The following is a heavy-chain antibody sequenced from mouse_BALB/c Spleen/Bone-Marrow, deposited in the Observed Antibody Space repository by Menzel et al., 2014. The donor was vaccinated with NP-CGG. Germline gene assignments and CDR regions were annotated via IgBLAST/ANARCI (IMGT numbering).Heavy chain of an antibody. CDR1: GYGFTNYL. CDR2: INPGSGGT. D-gene: IGHD1-1*01. Sequence: QVQLQQPGAELVRPGTSVKVSCKASGYGFTNYLTEWVKQRPGQGLEWIGVINPGSGGTNYNEKFKGKASLTADKSSSTAYMQLRSLTSDDSAVYFFAGSLILFGSRYFDYWGRGTTLTVSS. CDR3: AGSLILFGSRYFDY. V-gene: IGHV1-54*01. J-gene: IGHJ2*01.